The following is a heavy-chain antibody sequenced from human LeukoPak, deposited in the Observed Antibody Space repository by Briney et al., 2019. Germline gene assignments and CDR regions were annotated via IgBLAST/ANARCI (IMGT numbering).Heavy chain of an antibody. Sequence: ASVKVSCKASGYTFTTYAMHWVRQAPGQRLEWMGWINGDNGNTKYSQKFQGRATITRDTSAYTAYMELRSLSSADTAVYFCARAPYDVLTGYSLNWFDPWGQGTLVTVSS. J-gene: IGHJ5*02. CDR1: GYTFTTYA. V-gene: IGHV1-3*01. CDR2: INGDNGNT. CDR3: ARAPYDVLTGYSLNWFDP. D-gene: IGHD3-9*01.